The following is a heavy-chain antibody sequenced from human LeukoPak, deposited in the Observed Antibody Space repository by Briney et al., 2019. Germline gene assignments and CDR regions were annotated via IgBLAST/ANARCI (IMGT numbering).Heavy chain of an antibody. J-gene: IGHJ4*02. CDR1: GFSLRTRGVG. CDR2: IYWNDDK. CDR3: ARKLSAYYYVGKGDFDY. V-gene: IGHV2-5*01. D-gene: IGHD3-22*01. Sequence: SGPTLVNPTQTLTLTCIFSGFSLRTRGVGVGWIRQPPGKALEWLALIYWNDDKRYSPSLKTRLTITKDTSKNQVVLTMTNMDPVDTATYYCARKLSAYYYVGKGDFDYWGQGTLVTVSS.